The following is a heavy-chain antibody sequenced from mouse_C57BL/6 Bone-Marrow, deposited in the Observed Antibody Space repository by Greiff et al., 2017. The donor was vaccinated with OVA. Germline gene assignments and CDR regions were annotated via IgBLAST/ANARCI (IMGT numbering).Heavy chain of an antibody. V-gene: IGHV1-78*01. CDR3: TDYYGSSYYWYFDV. Sequence: VQLQQSDAELVKPGASVKISCKVSGYTFTDHTIHWMKQRPEQGLEWIGYIYPRDGSTKYNEKFKGKATLTADKSSSTAYMELRSLTSEDSAVYFCTDYYGSSYYWYFDVWGTGTTVTVSS. D-gene: IGHD1-1*01. CDR1: GYTFTDHT. CDR2: IYPRDGST. J-gene: IGHJ1*03.